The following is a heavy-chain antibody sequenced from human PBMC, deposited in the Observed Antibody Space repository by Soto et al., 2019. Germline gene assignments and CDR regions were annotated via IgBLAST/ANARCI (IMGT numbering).Heavy chain of an antibody. D-gene: IGHD2-2*01. Sequence: QVQLQESGPGLVKPSQTLSLTCSVSGGSISSGDYYWSWIRQPPGKVLEWIGYMCYTGTTYYNPSLKSRITISIDTSKNQFSLGLTSVTAADTAEYQCARVVRFCSSPSCRGRNWFDPWVQGTRVTVSS. CDR1: GGSISSGDYY. CDR2: MCYTGTT. J-gene: IGHJ5*02. CDR3: ARVVRFCSSPSCRGRNWFDP. V-gene: IGHV4-30-4*01.